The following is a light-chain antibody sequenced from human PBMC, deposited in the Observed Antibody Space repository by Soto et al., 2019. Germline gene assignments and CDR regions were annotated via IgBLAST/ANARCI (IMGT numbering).Light chain of an antibody. CDR3: QQYNHWPPLT. J-gene: IGKJ4*01. CDR1: QSVGRN. V-gene: IGKV3-15*01. CDR2: GAS. Sequence: EIVMTQSPATLSVSPGERATLSCRASQSVGRNLSCYQQKPGQAPRLLLYGASTRATGIPARFSGSGSGTEFTLPISSLQSEDFAIYSCQQYNHWPPLTFGGGTKVEIK.